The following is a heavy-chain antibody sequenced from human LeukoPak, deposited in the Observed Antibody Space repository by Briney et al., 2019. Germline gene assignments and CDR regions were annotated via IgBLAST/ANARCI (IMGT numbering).Heavy chain of an antibody. J-gene: IGHJ4*02. Sequence: GGSLRLSCAASGFTFDDYGMSWVRQAPGKGLEWVSGTNWNGGSTGYADSVKGRFTISRDNAKNSLYLQMNSLRAEDTALYYCARVEADYYGSGSYANWGQGTLVTVSS. CDR2: TNWNGGST. D-gene: IGHD3-10*01. CDR1: GFTFDDYG. CDR3: ARVEADYYGSGSYAN. V-gene: IGHV3-20*04.